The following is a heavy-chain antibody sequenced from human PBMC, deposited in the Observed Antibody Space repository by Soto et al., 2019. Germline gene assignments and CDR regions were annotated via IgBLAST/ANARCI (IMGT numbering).Heavy chain of an antibody. J-gene: IGHJ6*03. CDR1: GFTLSDRS. D-gene: IGHD6-19*01. CDR2: TRSKADSDAT. Sequence: EVHLVESGGGLVQPGGSLRLSCAASGFTLSDRSIDWVRQVPGKGLEWVGRTRSKADSDATEYAASVSGRFTISRDDSKNSLYLQMNSLKTEDTAVYYCARLCGWYDPMDVWGKGTTVTVSS. V-gene: IGHV3-72*01. CDR3: ARLCGWYDPMDV.